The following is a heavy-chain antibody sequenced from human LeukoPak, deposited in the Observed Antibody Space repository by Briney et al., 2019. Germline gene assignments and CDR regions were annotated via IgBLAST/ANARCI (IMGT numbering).Heavy chain of an antibody. CDR2: IYTSGST. Sequence: SETLSLTCSVSGDSISSGSYYWSWIRQPAGKGLEWIGRIYTSGSTNYNPSLKSRVTMSVDTSKNQFSLKLSSVTAADTAVYYCARGDIVVVPAALDVWGKGTTVTVSS. V-gene: IGHV4-61*02. CDR3: ARGDIVVVPAALDV. CDR1: GDSISSGSYY. D-gene: IGHD2-2*01. J-gene: IGHJ6*04.